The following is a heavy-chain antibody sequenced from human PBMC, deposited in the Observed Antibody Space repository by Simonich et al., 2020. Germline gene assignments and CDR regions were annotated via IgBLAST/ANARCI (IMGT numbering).Heavy chain of an antibody. CDR1: GGSFSGYY. CDR2: INHSGRY. Sequence: QVQLQQWGAGLLKPSETLSLTCAVYGGSFSGYYWSWIRQPPGKGLEWIGEINHSGRYNYNPSHKSRVTISVDTSKNQCSLKLSSVTAADTAVYYCARGKGWKNAVDIWGQGTMVTVSS. D-gene: IGHD1-1*01. V-gene: IGHV4-34*01. J-gene: IGHJ3*02. CDR3: ARGKGWKNAVDI.